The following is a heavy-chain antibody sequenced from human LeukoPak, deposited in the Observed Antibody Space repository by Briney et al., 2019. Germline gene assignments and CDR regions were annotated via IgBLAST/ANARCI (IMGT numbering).Heavy chain of an antibody. CDR2: INPNSGGT. J-gene: IGHJ4*02. Sequence: ASVKVSCKASGYTFTGYYMHWVRQAPGQGLEWMGRINPNSGGTNYAQKFQGRVTMTRDTSISTAYMELSRLSSDDTAVYYCARAGGPTVTKYYFDYWGQGTLVTVSS. D-gene: IGHD4-17*01. CDR3: ARAGGPTVTKYYFDY. CDR1: GYTFTGYY. V-gene: IGHV1-2*06.